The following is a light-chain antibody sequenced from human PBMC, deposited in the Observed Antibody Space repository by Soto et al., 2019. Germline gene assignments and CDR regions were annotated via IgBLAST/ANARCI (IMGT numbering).Light chain of an antibody. Sequence: EIGMTKSPATLSVSTRERATLSCRASQSVSSNLAWYQQKPGQAPRLLIYGASSRATGIPVRFSGSGSGTEFTPTISSLQSEDFAVYYCQQYNNWPLPFGQGTRLEIK. CDR2: GAS. J-gene: IGKJ5*01. CDR1: QSVSSN. V-gene: IGKV3-15*01. CDR3: QQYNNWPLP.